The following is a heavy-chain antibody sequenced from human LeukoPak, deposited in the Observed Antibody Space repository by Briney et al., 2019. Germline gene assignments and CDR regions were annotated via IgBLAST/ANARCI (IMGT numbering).Heavy chain of an antibody. CDR3: ARDWGHSQAASGEWDYYGMDV. D-gene: IGHD3-10*01. CDR2: IYHSGST. Sequence: PSETLSLTCAVSGGSISSGGYSWSWIRQPPGKGLEWIGYIYHSGSTYYNPSLKSRVTISVDTSKNQFSLKLSSVTAADTAVYYCARDWGHSQAASGEWDYYGMDVWGQGTTVTVSS. V-gene: IGHV4-30-2*01. CDR1: GGSISSGGYS. J-gene: IGHJ6*02.